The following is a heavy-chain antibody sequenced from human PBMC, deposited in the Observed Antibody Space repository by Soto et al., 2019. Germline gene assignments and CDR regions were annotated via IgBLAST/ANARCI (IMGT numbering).Heavy chain of an antibody. CDR3: ARDQRHLRQGYSDY. V-gene: IGHV3-21*01. D-gene: IGHD4-4*01. J-gene: IGHJ4*02. CDR1: GFTFSSHS. CDR2: SGDSPAYI. Sequence: EVHLVESGGGLVTPGGSLRLSCAASGFTFSSHSMNWVRQAPGKGLEWVSSSGDSPAYIYYAGSVKGRFTISRDNAKNSLYLQMNSLRAEDTAVYYCARDQRHLRQGYSDYWGQGTLVTVSS.